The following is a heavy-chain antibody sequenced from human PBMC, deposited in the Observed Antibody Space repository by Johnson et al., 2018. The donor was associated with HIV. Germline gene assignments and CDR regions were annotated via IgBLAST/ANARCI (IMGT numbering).Heavy chain of an antibody. CDR3: AKEFRRGYPPQIDAFDI. V-gene: IGHV3-30*18. CDR2: ISYDGSNK. CDR1: GFTFSSYG. D-gene: IGHD5-12*01. Sequence: HVQLVESGGGVVQPGRSLRLSCAASGFTFSSYGMHWVRQAPGKGLEWVAVISYDGSNKYYADSVKGRFTISRDNSKNTVYLRMNTLRAEDTAVYYCAKEFRRGYPPQIDAFDIWGQGTMVTVSS. J-gene: IGHJ3*02.